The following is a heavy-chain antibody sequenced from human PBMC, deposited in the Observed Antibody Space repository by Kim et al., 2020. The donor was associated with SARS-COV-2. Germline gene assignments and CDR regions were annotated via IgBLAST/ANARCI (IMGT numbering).Heavy chain of an antibody. CDR1: GYTFTSYD. J-gene: IGHJ6*02. CDR2: MNPDTDNT. CDR3: ARDRRRSVNIVTKGGLDV. V-gene: IGHV1-8*01. D-gene: IGHD5-12*01. Sequence: ASVKVSCKASGYTFTSYDINWVRQATGQGLEWMGWMNPDTDNTGSAQKFQGRVTMTRNTSISTVYMELSSLRSEDTAVYYCARDRRRSVNIVTKGGLDVWGPGTTVTVSS.